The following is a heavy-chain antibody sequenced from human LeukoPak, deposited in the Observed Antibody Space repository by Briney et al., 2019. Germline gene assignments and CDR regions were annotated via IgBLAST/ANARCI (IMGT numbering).Heavy chain of an antibody. J-gene: IGHJ6*02. V-gene: IGHV3-23*01. CDR1: GFTFLDCG. Sequence: GGSLRLSCTASGFTFLDCGMSWVRQAPGKGLEWIATISASGGTRYYADSVKGRFTISRDNSKNTLYLQMNSLRAEGTAVYYCAKDLGTFRNYYGMDVWGQGTTVTVSS. D-gene: IGHD7-27*01. CDR2: ISASGGTR. CDR3: AKDLGTFRNYYGMDV.